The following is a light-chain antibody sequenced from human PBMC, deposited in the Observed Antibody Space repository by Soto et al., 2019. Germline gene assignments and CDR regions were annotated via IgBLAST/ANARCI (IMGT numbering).Light chain of an antibody. CDR2: WAS. V-gene: IGKV3-20*01. CDR1: QSVSTTS. Sequence: EIVLTQSPGTLSLSPGERATLSCRASQSVSTTSLAWYQQKPGQAPKLLIYWASTRESGVPDRFSGSGSGTDFTLTINTLQAEDVAVYYCQQYYNTPLTFGGGTKVEI. CDR3: QQYYNTPLT. J-gene: IGKJ4*01.